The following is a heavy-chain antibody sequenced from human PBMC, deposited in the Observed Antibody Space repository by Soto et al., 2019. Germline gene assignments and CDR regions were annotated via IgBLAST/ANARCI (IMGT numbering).Heavy chain of an antibody. Sequence: GGSLRLSCAASGFTFNGYSMNWVRQAPGKGLEWVSYISSSSSTIYYADSVKGRFTISRDNAKNSLYLQMNSLRDEDTAVYYCARDCFWSGYSSGNWFDPWGQGTLVTVSS. CDR1: GFTFNGYS. V-gene: IGHV3-48*02. D-gene: IGHD3-3*01. J-gene: IGHJ5*02. CDR3: ARDCFWSGYSSGNWFDP. CDR2: ISSSSSTI.